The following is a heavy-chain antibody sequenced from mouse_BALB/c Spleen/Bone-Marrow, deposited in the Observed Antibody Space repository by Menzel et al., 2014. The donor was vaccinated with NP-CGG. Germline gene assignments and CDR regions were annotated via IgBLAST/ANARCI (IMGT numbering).Heavy chain of an antibody. CDR3: ARRGDSSGYALAY. CDR1: GYTFTNYW. CDR2: INPNTGYT. J-gene: IGHJ3*01. Sequence: VQLQQSGAELAKPGASVKMSCKASGYTFTNYWMHWVKQRPGQGLEWIGYINPNTGYTEYNQKFKDKATVTADKSSSTAYMQLSSLTSGDSAVYYCARRGDSSGYALAYWGQGTLVTVSA. D-gene: IGHD3-2*01. V-gene: IGHV1-7*01.